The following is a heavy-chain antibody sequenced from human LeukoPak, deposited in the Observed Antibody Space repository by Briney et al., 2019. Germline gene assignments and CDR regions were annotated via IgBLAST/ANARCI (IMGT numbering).Heavy chain of an antibody. CDR1: GGTFSSYA. Sequence: SAKVSCKASGGTFSSYAISWVRQAPGQGLEWMGRIIPIFGIANYAQKFQGRVTITADKSTSTAYMELSSLRSEDTAVYYCARVQGGDGYNPELYYYGMDVWGQGTTVTVSS. J-gene: IGHJ6*02. D-gene: IGHD5-24*01. V-gene: IGHV1-69*04. CDR3: ARVQGGDGYNPELYYYGMDV. CDR2: IIPIFGIA.